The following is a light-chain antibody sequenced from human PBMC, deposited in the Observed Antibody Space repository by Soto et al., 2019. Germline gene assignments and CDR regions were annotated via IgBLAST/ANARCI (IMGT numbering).Light chain of an antibody. CDR1: QSVSSY. CDR2: DAS. CDR3: QQYTQSLWT. Sequence: EIVLTQPPATLSLSPGERATLSCRASQSVSSYLAWYQQKPGQAPRLLIYDASNRATGIPARFSGSGSGTDFTLTINRLEPEDFAVYYCQQYTQSLWTFGPGTKVDIK. J-gene: IGKJ1*01. V-gene: IGKV3-11*01.